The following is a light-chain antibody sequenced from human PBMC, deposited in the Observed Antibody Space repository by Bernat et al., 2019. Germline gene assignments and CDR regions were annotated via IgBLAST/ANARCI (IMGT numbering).Light chain of an antibody. CDR1: SSSIGAGYD. CDR3: QSYDSSLSGSA. V-gene: IGLV1-40*01. CDR2: GDT. J-gene: IGLJ1*01. Sequence: QSVLTQPPSVSGAPGQRVTISCTGSSSSIGAGYDVHWYQHLPGTAHKLLIYGDTNRPSGVPDRFSGSKSGTSASLAITGLRAEDEADYYCQSYDSSLSGSAFGTGTKVTVL.